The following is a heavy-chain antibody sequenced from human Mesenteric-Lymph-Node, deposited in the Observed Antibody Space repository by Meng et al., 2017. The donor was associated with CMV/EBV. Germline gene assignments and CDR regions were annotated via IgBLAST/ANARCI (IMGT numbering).Heavy chain of an antibody. V-gene: IGHV3-23*01. J-gene: IGHJ4*02. CDR3: AKDHYGSGTYYLYYFDY. CDR1: GFTFSNYA. CDR2: ISGDGDGT. D-gene: IGHD3-10*01. Sequence: GESLKISCAASGFTFSNYAMSWVRQAPGKGLEWVSAISGDGDGTYYADSVKGRFPISRDNSKNTLFLQMNSLRDEDTAVYYCAKDHYGSGTYYLYYFDYWGQGTLVTVSS.